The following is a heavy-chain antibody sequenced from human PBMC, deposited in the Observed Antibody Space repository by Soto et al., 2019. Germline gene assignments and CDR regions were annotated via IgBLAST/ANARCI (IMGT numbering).Heavy chain of an antibody. Sequence: PGGSLRLSCAASGFTFISYAMSWVRQAPGKGLEWVSAISGSGGSTYYADSVKGRFTISRDNSKNTLYLQMNSLRAEDTAVYYCAKDRGIAAAEYDAFDIWGQGTMVTVSS. J-gene: IGHJ3*02. CDR3: AKDRGIAAAEYDAFDI. CDR1: GFTFISYA. V-gene: IGHV3-23*01. D-gene: IGHD6-13*01. CDR2: ISGSGGST.